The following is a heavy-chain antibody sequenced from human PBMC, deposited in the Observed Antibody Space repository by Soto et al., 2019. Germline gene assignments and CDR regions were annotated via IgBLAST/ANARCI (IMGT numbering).Heavy chain of an antibody. V-gene: IGHV4-59*01. Sequence: SETLSLTCTVFGGSISIYYWSWIRHPPGKGLEWIGYIYYSGSTNYNPSLKSRVTISVDTSKNQFSLKLSSVTAADTAVYYCARDRRDGYNFRSFDYWGQGTLVTVSS. CDR3: ARDRRDGYNFRSFDY. D-gene: IGHD5-12*01. CDR1: GGSISIYY. CDR2: IYYSGST. J-gene: IGHJ4*02.